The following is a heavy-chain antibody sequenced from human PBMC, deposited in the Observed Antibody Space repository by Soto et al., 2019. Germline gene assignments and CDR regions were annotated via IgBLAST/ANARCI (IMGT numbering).Heavy chain of an antibody. J-gene: IGHJ6*02. Sequence: SVKVSCKASGGTFSSYAISWVRQAPGQGLEWMGGIIPIFGTANYAQKFQGRVTITADESTSTAYMELSSLRSEDTAGYYCARSYCTNGVCYKSYYYGMDVWGQGTTVTVSS. CDR3: ARSYCTNGVCYKSYYYGMDV. CDR2: IIPIFGTA. D-gene: IGHD2-8*01. CDR1: GGTFSSYA. V-gene: IGHV1-69*13.